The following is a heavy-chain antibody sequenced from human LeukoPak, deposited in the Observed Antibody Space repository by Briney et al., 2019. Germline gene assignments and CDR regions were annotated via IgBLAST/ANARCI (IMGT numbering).Heavy chain of an antibody. D-gene: IGHD2-2*01. CDR2: ISSSSSYI. J-gene: IGHJ4*02. CDR1: GFTFSSYA. Sequence: GGSLRLSCAASGFTFSSYAMSWVRQAPGKGLEWVSSISSSSSYIYYADSVKGRFTISRDNAKNSLYLQMNSLRAEDTAVYYCARDLVGRYCSSTSCTTIDYFDYWGQGTLVTVSS. CDR3: ARDLVGRYCSSTSCTTIDYFDY. V-gene: IGHV3-21*01.